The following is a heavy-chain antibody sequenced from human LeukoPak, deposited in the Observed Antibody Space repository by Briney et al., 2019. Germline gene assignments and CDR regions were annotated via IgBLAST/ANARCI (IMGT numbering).Heavy chain of an antibody. CDR2: IYPGDSDT. D-gene: IGHD2-8*01. J-gene: IGHJ4*02. CDR3: ARRGYCTTTTCYPGPLWY. V-gene: IGHV5-51*01. Sequence: GESLKISCKTSGYSFTSYWIGWVRQMPGKGLEWMGIIYPGDSDTRYSPSFQGQVTISAYKSTNSAYLQWSSLKASDTATYYCARRGYCTTTTCYPGPLWYWGQGTMVTVSS. CDR1: GYSFTSYW.